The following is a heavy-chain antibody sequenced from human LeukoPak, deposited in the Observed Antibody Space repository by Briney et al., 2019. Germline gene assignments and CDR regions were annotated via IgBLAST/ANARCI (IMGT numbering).Heavy chain of an antibody. J-gene: IGHJ4*02. D-gene: IGHD3-9*01. Sequence: GGSLRLSCAASGFTFSSYSMNWVRQAPGKGLEWVSSISSRSSYIYYADSVKGRFTISRDNAKNSLYLQMNSLRAEDTAVYYCARDGYDILTGYYSSPCWGQGTLVTVSS. CDR2: ISSRSSYI. CDR3: ARDGYDILTGYYSSPC. V-gene: IGHV3-21*01. CDR1: GFTFSSYS.